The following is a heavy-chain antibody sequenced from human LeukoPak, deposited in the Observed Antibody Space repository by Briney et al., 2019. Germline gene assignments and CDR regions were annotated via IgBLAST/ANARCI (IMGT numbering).Heavy chain of an antibody. J-gene: IGHJ4*02. CDR1: GYTLTELS. CDR2: FDPEDGET. D-gene: IGHD3-10*01. CDR3: ARSSGSGSYYSFDY. V-gene: IGHV1-24*01. Sequence: ASVKVSCKVSGYTLTELSMHWVRQAPGKGLEWMGGFDPEDGETIYAQKFQGRVTMTRDTSMSTVYMELSSLRSEDTAVYYCARSSGSGSYYSFDYWGQGTLVTVSS.